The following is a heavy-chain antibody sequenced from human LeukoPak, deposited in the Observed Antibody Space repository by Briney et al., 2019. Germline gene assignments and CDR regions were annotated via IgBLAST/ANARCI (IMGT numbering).Heavy chain of an antibody. V-gene: IGHV1-2*04. CDR1: GYTFTGYY. CDR2: INPNSGGT. Sequence: GASVKVSCKASGYTFTGYYMHWVRQAPGQGLEWMGWINPNSGGTNYAQKFQGWVTMTRDTSISTAYMELSRLRSDDTAVYYCAREVRAAMVRGSQHYYYYGMDVWGQGTTVTVSS. D-gene: IGHD3-10*01. J-gene: IGHJ6*02. CDR3: AREVRAAMVRGSQHYYYYGMDV.